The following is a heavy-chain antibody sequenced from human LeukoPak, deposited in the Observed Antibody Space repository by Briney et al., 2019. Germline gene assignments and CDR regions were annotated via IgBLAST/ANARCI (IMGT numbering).Heavy chain of an antibody. CDR3: ARDGDYYGSGTVSDY. D-gene: IGHD3-10*01. J-gene: IGHJ4*02. Sequence: ASVKVSCKASGYTFTSYGISWVRQAPGQGLEWMGWISAYNDNTNYAQKLQGRVTMTTDTSTSTAYMELRSLRSDDTAVYYCARDGDYYGSGTVSDYWGQGTLVTVSS. V-gene: IGHV1-18*04. CDR1: GYTFTSYG. CDR2: ISAYNDNT.